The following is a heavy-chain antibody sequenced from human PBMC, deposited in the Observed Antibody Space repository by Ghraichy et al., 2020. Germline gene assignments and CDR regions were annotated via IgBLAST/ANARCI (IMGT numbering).Heavy chain of an antibody. V-gene: IGHV1-3*01. CDR1: GYTFTSYA. CDR2: INAGNGNT. Sequence: ASVKVSCKASGYTFTSYAMHLVRQAPGQRLEWMGWINAGNGNTKYSQKFQGRVTITRDTSASTAYMELSSLRSEDTAVYYCARTKLELWFGPTDAFDIWGQGTMVTVSS. J-gene: IGHJ3*02. CDR3: ARTKLELWFGPTDAFDI. D-gene: IGHD3-10*01.